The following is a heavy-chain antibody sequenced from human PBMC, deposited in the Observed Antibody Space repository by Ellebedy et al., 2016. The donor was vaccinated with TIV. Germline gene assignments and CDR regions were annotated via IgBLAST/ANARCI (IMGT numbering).Heavy chain of an antibody. CDR3: AKVLLNLGGMDV. D-gene: IGHD3-16*01. Sequence: GGSLRLXXAASGFTFSSYAMSWVRQAPGKGLEWVSAISGSGGSTYYADSVKGRFTISRDNSKNTLYLQMNSLRAEDTAVYYCAKVLLNLGGMDVWGQGTTVTVSS. CDR1: GFTFSSYA. V-gene: IGHV3-23*01. J-gene: IGHJ6*02. CDR2: ISGSGGST.